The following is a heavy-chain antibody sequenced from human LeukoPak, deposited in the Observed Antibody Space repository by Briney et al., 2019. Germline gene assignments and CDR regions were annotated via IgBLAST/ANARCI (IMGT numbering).Heavy chain of an antibody. CDR1: GGSISSGSYY. J-gene: IGHJ4*02. CDR3: ARVRSMGLRLGELSLFDY. CDR2: IYYSGST. V-gene: IGHV4-61*10. Sequence: SETLSLTCTVSGGSISSGSYYWSWIRQPAGKGLEWIGYIYYSGSTNYNPSLKSRVTISVDTSKNQFSLKLSSVTAADTAVYYCARVRSMGLRLGELSLFDYWGQGTLVTVSS. D-gene: IGHD3-16*02.